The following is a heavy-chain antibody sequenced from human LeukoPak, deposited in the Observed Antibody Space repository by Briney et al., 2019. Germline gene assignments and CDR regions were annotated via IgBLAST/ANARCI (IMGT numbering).Heavy chain of an antibody. J-gene: IGHJ3*02. CDR2: ISAYNGNT. V-gene: IGHV1-18*01. D-gene: IGHD3-22*01. CDR3: ARERGYYDPPSDAFDI. CDR1: GYTFTSYG. Sequence: GASVKVSCKASGYTFTSYGISWVRQAPGQGLEWMGWISAYNGNTNYAQKLQGRVTMTTDTSTSTAYMELRSLRSDDTAVYYCARERGYYDPPSDAFDIWGQGTMVTVSS.